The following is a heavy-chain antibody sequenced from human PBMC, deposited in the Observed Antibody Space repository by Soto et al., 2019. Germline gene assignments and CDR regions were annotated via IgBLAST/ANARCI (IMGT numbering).Heavy chain of an antibody. CDR2: INPNSGGT. CDR3: ARGSLTYSSSSFDP. D-gene: IGHD6-6*01. J-gene: IGHJ5*02. V-gene: IGHV1-2*02. CDR1: GYTFTGYY. Sequence: ASVKVSCKASGYTFTGYYMHWVRQAPGQGLEWMGWINPNSGGTNYAQKFQGRVTMTRDTSISTAYMEPSRLRSDDTAVYYCARGSLTYSSSSFDPWGQGTLVTVS.